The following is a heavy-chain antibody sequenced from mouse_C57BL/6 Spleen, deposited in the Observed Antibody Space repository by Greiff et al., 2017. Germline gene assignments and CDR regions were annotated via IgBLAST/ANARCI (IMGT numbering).Heavy chain of an antibody. Sequence: QVQLQQPGAELVMPGASVKLSCKASGYTFTSSWMHWVKQRPGQGLEWIGEIDPSDSYTNYNQKFKGKSTLTVDKSSSTAYMQLSSLTSEDSAVYYCARLGYYGSNWYFDVWGTGTTVTVSS. CDR2: IDPSDSYT. CDR3: ARLGYYGSNWYFDV. D-gene: IGHD1-1*01. J-gene: IGHJ1*03. V-gene: IGHV1-69*01. CDR1: GYTFTSSW.